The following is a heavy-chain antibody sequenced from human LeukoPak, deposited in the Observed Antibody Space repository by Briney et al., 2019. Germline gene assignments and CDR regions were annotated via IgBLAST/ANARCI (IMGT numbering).Heavy chain of an antibody. V-gene: IGHV1-18*01. D-gene: IGHD3-10*01. CDR2: ISAYNGNT. Sequence: ASVKVSCKASGYTFTSYGISWVRQAPGQGLEWMGWISAYNGNTNYAQKLQGRVTMTTDTSTSTAYMELRSLRSDDTAVYYCARVTFVIYGSGSYVWFDPWGQGTPVTVSS. J-gene: IGHJ5*02. CDR1: GYTFTSYG. CDR3: ARVTFVIYGSGSYVWFDP.